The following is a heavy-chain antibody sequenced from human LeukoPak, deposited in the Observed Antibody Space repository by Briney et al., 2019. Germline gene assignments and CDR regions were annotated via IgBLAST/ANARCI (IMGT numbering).Heavy chain of an antibody. D-gene: IGHD2-2*01. J-gene: IGHJ6*03. CDR2: ISAYNGNT. V-gene: IGHV1-18*01. CDR1: GYTFTSYG. CDR3: ARPRLGYCSSTSCYGAGTYYYYMDV. Sequence: ASVKVSCKASGYTFTSYGISWVRQAPGQGLEWMGWISAYNGNTNYAQKLQGRVTMTTDTSTSTAYMELRSLRSDDTAVYYCARPRLGYCSSTSCYGAGTYYYYMDVWGKGTTVTVSS.